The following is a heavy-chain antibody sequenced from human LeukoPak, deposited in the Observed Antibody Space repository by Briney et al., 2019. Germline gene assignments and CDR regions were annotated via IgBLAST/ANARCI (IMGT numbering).Heavy chain of an antibody. CDR2: MSYDGNNK. J-gene: IGHJ4*02. CDR3: ASENGLLAAAGY. Sequence: GGSLRLSCAASGFTFSNYAIHWVRQAPGKGLEWVAVMSYDGNNKFYADSVKGRFTISRDNAKNSLYLQMNSLRAEDTAVYYCASENGLLAAAGYWGQGTLVTVSS. V-gene: IGHV3-30-3*01. D-gene: IGHD6-13*01. CDR1: GFTFSNYA.